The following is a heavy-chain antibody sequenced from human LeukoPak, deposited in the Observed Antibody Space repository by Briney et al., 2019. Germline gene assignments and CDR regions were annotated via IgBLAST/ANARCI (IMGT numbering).Heavy chain of an antibody. V-gene: IGHV4-30-4*08. Sequence: RPSQTLSLTCTVSGGSISSGDYYWSWIRQPPGKGLEWIGYIYYSGSTYYNPSLKSRVTISLDTSKNQFSLKLTSVTAADTAVYYCARRAYDSSGYEYMYYFDYWGQGTLVTVSS. D-gene: IGHD3-22*01. CDR3: ARRAYDSSGYEYMYYFDY. J-gene: IGHJ4*02. CDR1: GGSISSGDYY. CDR2: IYYSGST.